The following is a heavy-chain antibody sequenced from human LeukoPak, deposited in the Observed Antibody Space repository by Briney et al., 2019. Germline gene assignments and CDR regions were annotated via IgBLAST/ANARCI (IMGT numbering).Heavy chain of an antibody. J-gene: IGHJ4*02. Sequence: PGGSLRLSCAASGFTFSSYAMSWVRQAPGKGLEWVSAISGSGGSTYYADSVKGRFTISRDNSKNSLYLQMNSLRAEDTAVYYCARDFITMVRGVHYYFDYWGQGTLVTVSS. D-gene: IGHD3-10*01. CDR1: GFTFSSYA. V-gene: IGHV3-23*01. CDR3: ARDFITMVRGVHYYFDY. CDR2: ISGSGGST.